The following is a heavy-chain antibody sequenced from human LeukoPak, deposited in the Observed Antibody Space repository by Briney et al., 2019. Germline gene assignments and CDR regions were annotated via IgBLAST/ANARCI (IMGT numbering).Heavy chain of an antibody. J-gene: IGHJ3*02. CDR2: INPNIGGT. CDR3: ARESSSGDAFDI. CDR1: GYTVTSYY. Sequence: GASLKLSCKASGYTVTSYYVHWVRQAPGQGLEWRGWINPNIGGTNYTQKFPGRVTMTRYTPISTAYMELSRLRSDDTGVYHCARESSSGDAFDIWGQGTMVTVSS. D-gene: IGHD6-19*01. V-gene: IGHV1-2*02.